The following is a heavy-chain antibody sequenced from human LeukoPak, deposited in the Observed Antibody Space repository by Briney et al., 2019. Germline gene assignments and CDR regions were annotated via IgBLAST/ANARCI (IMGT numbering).Heavy chain of an antibody. CDR2: NSGSGGST. D-gene: IGHD3-10*01. V-gene: IGHV3-23*01. Sequence: PGGSLRLSCAASGFTFSSYAMSWVRQAPGKGLEWVSANSGSGGSTYYADSVKGRFTISRDNSKNTLYLQMNSLRAEDTAVYYCAKTGFLGYYFDYWGQGTLVTVSS. CDR3: AKTGFLGYYFDY. CDR1: GFTFSSYA. J-gene: IGHJ4*02.